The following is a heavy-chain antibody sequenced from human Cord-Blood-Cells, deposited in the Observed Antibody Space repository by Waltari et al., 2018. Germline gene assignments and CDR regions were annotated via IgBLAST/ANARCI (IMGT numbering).Heavy chain of an antibody. CDR3: ARDYGSGSYYRAPDY. Sequence: QVQLVESGGGVVQPGRSLRLSCAASGFTFSSYAMHWVRQAPGKGLEWVAVISYDGSNKYYADSGKGRFTISRDNSKNTLYLQMNSRRAEDTAVYYCARDYGSGSYYRAPDYWGQGTLVTVSS. CDR1: GFTFSSYA. V-gene: IGHV3-30-3*01. D-gene: IGHD3-10*01. J-gene: IGHJ4*02. CDR2: ISYDGSNK.